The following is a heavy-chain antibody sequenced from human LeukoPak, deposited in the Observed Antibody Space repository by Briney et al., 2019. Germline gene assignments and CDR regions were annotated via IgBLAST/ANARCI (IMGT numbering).Heavy chain of an antibody. CDR3: ARGVCSSTSCYTNYYYYMDV. Sequence: SVKVSCKASGYTFTGYYMHWVRQAPGQGLEWMGWVNPIFGTANYAQKFQGRVTITADESTSTAYMELSSLRSEDTAVYYCARGVCSSTSCYTNYYYYMDVWGKGTTVTVSS. J-gene: IGHJ6*03. CDR2: VNPIFGTA. CDR1: GYTFTGYY. V-gene: IGHV1-69*13. D-gene: IGHD2-2*02.